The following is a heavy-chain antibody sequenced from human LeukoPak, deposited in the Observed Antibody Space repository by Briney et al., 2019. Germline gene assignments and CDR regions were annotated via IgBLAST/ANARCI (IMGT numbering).Heavy chain of an antibody. CDR3: ARGAGAAVFDY. J-gene: IGHJ4*02. Sequence: HPGGSLRLSCAASGFTFSSYWMYWVRQAPGRGLVWVSRINGDGSNTNYADSVKGRFTISRDNAKNTVFLQMNGLGVDDTAMYYCARGAGAAVFDYWGQGTLVTVSS. V-gene: IGHV3-74*01. CDR1: GFTFSSYW. CDR2: INGDGSNT.